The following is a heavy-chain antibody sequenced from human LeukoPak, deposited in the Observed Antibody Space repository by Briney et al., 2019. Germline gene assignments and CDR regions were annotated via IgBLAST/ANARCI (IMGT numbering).Heavy chain of an antibody. D-gene: IGHD1-26*01. Sequence: PGGSLRLSCAASGFTFDDYAMHWVRQAPGKGLEWVSGISWNSGSIGYADSVKGRFTISRDNAKNSLYLQMNSLRAEDTALYYCAKATYSGSYYEFGCFDYWGQGTLVTVSS. CDR2: ISWNSGSI. CDR1: GFTFDDYA. J-gene: IGHJ4*02. V-gene: IGHV3-9*01. CDR3: AKATYSGSYYEFGCFDY.